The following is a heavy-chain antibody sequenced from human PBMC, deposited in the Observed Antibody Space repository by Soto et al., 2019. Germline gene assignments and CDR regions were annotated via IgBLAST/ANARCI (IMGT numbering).Heavy chain of an antibody. CDR3: ARQSRRGSGSYNAFDI. CDR2: IYYSGST. V-gene: IGHV4-39*01. D-gene: IGHD3-10*01. Sequence: PSETLSLTCTVSGGSISSSSYYWGWIRQPPGKGLEWIGSIYYSGSTYYNPSLKSRVTISVDTSKNQFSLKLSSVTAADTAVYYCARQSRRGSGSYNAFDIWGQGTMVTVSS. CDR1: GGSISSSSYY. J-gene: IGHJ3*02.